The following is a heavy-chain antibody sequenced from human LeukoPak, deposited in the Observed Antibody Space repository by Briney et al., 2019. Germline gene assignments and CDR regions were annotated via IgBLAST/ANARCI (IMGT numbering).Heavy chain of an antibody. J-gene: IGHJ4*02. V-gene: IGHV3-33*01. CDR3: AREASLAALDY. Sequence: SGGSLRLSCAASGSTFSTYAMHWVRQAPGKGLEWVAVIWYDGSNKYYADSVKGRFTISRDNSKNTLYLQMNSLRAEDTAVYYCAREASLAALDYWGRGTLATVSS. CDR1: GSTFSTYA. CDR2: IWYDGSNK. D-gene: IGHD6-6*01.